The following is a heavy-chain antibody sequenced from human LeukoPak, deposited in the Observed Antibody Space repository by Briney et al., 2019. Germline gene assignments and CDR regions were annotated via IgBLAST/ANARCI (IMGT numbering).Heavy chain of an antibody. CDR3: ARRLLWFGELFDY. D-gene: IGHD3-10*01. CDR2: IKQDGSEK. V-gene: IGHV3-7*01. CDR1: GYTFSTYW. J-gene: IGHJ4*02. Sequence: GGSLRLSCAASGYTFSTYWMSWVRQAPGKGLEWVANIKQDGSEKYYVHSVKGRFTISRDNTKNSLYLQMNSLRSEDTAVYYCARRLLWFGELFDYWGQGTLVTVSS.